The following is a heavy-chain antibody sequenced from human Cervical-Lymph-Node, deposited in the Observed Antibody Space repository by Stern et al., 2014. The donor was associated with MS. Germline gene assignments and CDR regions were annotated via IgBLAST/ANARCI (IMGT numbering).Heavy chain of an antibody. CDR1: GGYISSGSHY. V-gene: IGHV4-61*02. D-gene: IGHD5/OR15-5a*01. Sequence: QLQLQESGPGLVKPSQTLSLTCTVSGGYISSGSHYWRWIRQPAGKGLEWVGRFYSTGRVDYNPSFKGRVTISVDTSKYQFSLELRSVTAADTAMYYCAREWIYEVSWFDSWGQGSLVIVSS. CDR3: AREWIYEVSWFDS. CDR2: FYSTGRV. J-gene: IGHJ5*01.